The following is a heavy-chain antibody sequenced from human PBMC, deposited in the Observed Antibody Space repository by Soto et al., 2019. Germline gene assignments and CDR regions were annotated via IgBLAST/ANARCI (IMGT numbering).Heavy chain of an antibody. CDR2: ITPYNGNA. Sequence: QVHLVQSGAVVENPGASVKVSCKASGYTFTNFGINWVRQAPGQGLEWMGWITPYNGNANYPQKHQDRLTITTDTSTNTAYLELRSLRSDDTAVYFCAEARMFSGAHHDYWGQGTRVTVSS. V-gene: IGHV1-18*04. CDR3: AEARMFSGAHHDY. J-gene: IGHJ4*02. CDR1: GYTFTNFG. D-gene: IGHD1-26*01.